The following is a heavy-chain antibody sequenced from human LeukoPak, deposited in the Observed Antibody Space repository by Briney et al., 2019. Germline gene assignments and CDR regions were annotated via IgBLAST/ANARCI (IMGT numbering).Heavy chain of an antibody. Sequence: PETLSLTCTVSSGSISGYYWTWIRQPPGKGLEWIGFISDGGITNYNPSLKSRVTLSVDTSKNQFSLTLISVTAADTAVYFCARTMYYYDARGFYYGGWFDPWGQGTLVTVSS. V-gene: IGHV4-59*01. CDR1: SGSISGYY. J-gene: IGHJ5*02. CDR3: ARTMYYYDARGFYYGGWFDP. CDR2: ISDGGIT. D-gene: IGHD3-22*01.